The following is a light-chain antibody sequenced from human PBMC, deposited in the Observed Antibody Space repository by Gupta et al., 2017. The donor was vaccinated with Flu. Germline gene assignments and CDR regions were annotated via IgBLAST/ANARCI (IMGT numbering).Light chain of an antibody. CDR2: EVS. CDR3: SSSTSNNTRV. J-gene: IGLJ3*02. Sequence: QSALTQPASVSGSPGQSINISCTGTSSDVGGYNYVYWYQHHPGKAPQLMIFEVSNRPSGVSNRFSGSKAGNTASLTSSGLQSEDEADYYCSSSTSNNTRVFGGGTKMTVL. CDR1: SSDVGGYNY. V-gene: IGLV2-14*01.